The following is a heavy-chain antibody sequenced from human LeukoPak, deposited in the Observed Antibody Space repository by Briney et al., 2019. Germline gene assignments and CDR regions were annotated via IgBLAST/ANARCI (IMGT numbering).Heavy chain of an antibody. V-gene: IGHV4-59*08. Sequence: SETLSLTCAVSGVSMRGAYWSWIRQPPGKGLEWIGYVFFEGNTRYNPSLTSRLTISADTSRSQFSLKLNSVTAADTAVYFCAKHTSITYAHSDYWGQGILVTVSS. CDR1: GVSMRGAY. D-gene: IGHD2-2*01. J-gene: IGHJ4*02. CDR2: VFFEGNT. CDR3: AKHTSITYAHSDY.